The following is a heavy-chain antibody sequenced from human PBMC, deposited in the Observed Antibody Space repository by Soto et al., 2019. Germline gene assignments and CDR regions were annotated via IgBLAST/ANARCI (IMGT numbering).Heavy chain of an antibody. Sequence: QVQLVQSGAEVKKPGSSVKVSCKASGGTFSSYAISWVRQAPGQGLEWMGGIIPIFGTANYAQKFQGRVTIPADESTSTAYMELSSLRSEDTAVYYCARDRRQQLVWGDAFDIWGQGTMVTVSS. CDR3: ARDRRQQLVWGDAFDI. V-gene: IGHV1-69*01. CDR1: GGTFSSYA. D-gene: IGHD6-13*01. CDR2: IIPIFGTA. J-gene: IGHJ3*02.